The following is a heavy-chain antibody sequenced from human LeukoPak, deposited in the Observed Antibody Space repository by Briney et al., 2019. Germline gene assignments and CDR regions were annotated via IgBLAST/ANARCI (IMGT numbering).Heavy chain of an antibody. V-gene: IGHV1-2*02. CDR1: GYTFTGYY. CDR2: INPNSGGT. J-gene: IGHJ4*02. Sequence: ASVKVSCKASGYTFTGYYMHWVRQAPGQGLEWMGWINPNSGGTNYAQKFQGRVTMTRNTSISTAYMELSRLRSDDTAVYCCARGPRVGALGVGPSVAFDYWGQGTLVTVSS. CDR3: ARGPRVGALGVGPSVAFDY. D-gene: IGHD1-26*01.